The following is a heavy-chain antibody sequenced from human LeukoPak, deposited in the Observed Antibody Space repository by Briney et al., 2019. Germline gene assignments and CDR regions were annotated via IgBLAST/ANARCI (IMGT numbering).Heavy chain of an antibody. Sequence: SVKVSCKASGGTFSSYAISWVRQAPAQGLEWMGGIIPIFGTANYAQKFQGRVTITADESTSTAYMELSSLRSEDTAVYYCARGRYLTSCYKYYCYGMDVWVKGTTVTVSS. CDR1: GGTFSSYA. CDR3: ARGRYLTSCYKYYCYGMDV. V-gene: IGHV1-69*13. J-gene: IGHJ6*04. CDR2: IIPIFGTA. D-gene: IGHD2-2*02.